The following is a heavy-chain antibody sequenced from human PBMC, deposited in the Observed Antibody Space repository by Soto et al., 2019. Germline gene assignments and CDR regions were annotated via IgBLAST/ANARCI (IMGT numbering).Heavy chain of an antibody. J-gene: IGHJ3*02. D-gene: IGHD3-3*01. CDR2: INAGSGNT. Sequence: QVQLVQSGAEVKKPGASVKVSCKASGYTFTSYAMHWVRQAPGQRLEWMGWINAGSGNTKYSQKFQGRVTITRDTSASTAYMELSSLRSEDTAVYYCARGPIFGVVVDAFDIWGQGTMVTVSS. V-gene: IGHV1-3*01. CDR3: ARGPIFGVVVDAFDI. CDR1: GYTFTSYA.